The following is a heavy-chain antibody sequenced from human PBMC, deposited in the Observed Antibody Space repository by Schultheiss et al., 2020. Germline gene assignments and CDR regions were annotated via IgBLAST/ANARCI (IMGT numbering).Heavy chain of an antibody. V-gene: IGHV4-39*01. CDR2: IYHSWST. CDR3: ERLSGTHERDCDN. J-gene: IGHJ4*02. D-gene: IGHD1-26*01. CDR1: GDPITSGTYY. Sequence: SETLSLTCTVSGDPITSGTYYWGWIRQPPEKGLEWIGSIYHSWSTYYNPSLRSRVTISVDTSKNQFSLKVTSVTAADTAVYSCERLSGTHERDCDNLGQGTLVTVSS.